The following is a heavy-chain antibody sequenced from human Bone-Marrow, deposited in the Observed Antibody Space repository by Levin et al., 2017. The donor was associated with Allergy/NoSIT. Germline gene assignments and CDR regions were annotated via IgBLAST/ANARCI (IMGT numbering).Heavy chain of an antibody. Sequence: ASVKVSCKASGYTFTSYYMHWVRQAPGQGLEWMGIINPSGGSTSYAQKFQGRVTMTRDTSTSTVYMELSSLRSEDTAVYYCARDESGGWYFHPNSYFDYWGQGTLVTVSS. CDR2: INPSGGST. D-gene: IGHD6-19*01. J-gene: IGHJ4*02. CDR3: ARDESGGWYFHPNSYFDY. V-gene: IGHV1-46*01. CDR1: GYTFTSYY.